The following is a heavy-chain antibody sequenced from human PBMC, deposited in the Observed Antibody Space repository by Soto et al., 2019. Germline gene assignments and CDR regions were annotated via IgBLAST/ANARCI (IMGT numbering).Heavy chain of an antibody. CDR1: GFTFSSYG. Sequence: QVQLVESGGGVVQPGRSLRLSCAASGFTFSSYGMHWVRQAPGKGLEWVAVISYDGSNKYYADSVKGRFTISRDNSKNTLYLQMNSLRAEDTAVYYCAVSLVVTTDAFDIWGHGTMVTVSS. V-gene: IGHV3-30*03. CDR2: ISYDGSNK. CDR3: AVSLVVTTDAFDI. D-gene: IGHD2-21*02. J-gene: IGHJ3*02.